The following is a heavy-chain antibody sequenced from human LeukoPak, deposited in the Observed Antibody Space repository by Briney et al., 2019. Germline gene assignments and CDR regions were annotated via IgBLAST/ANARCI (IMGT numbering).Heavy chain of an antibody. CDR2: ISSSGSTI. J-gene: IGHJ4*02. D-gene: IGHD3-10*01. CDR3: ARLEYYYVSGNYYKLFDY. V-gene: IGHV3-11*04. Sequence: PGGSLRLSCVASGVTFRDYYMSWIRQAPGQGLEWVSDISSSGSTIYFADSVKGRFTISRDNAKNSVYLQMNSLRDEDTAVYYCARLEYYYVSGNYYKLFDYWGQGTLVTVCS. CDR1: GVTFRDYY.